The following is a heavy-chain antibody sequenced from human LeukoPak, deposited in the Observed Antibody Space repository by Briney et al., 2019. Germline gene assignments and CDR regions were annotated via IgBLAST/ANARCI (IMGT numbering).Heavy chain of an antibody. CDR3: AKDRVGSSWYPHFDY. J-gene: IGHJ4*02. D-gene: IGHD6-13*01. Sequence: GGSLRLSCAASGFTFSSYAMSWVRQAPGKGLEWVSAISGSGGSTYYADSVKGRFTISRDNSKNTLYLQMNSLRAEDTAVYYCAKDRVGSSWYPHFDYWGQGTLVTVSS. CDR1: GFTFSSYA. V-gene: IGHV3-23*01. CDR2: ISGSGGST.